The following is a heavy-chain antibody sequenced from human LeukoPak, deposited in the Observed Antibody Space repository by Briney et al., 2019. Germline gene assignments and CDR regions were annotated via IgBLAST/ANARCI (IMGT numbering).Heavy chain of an antibody. CDR1: GFTFSSYD. CDR3: ARSFDI. J-gene: IGHJ3*02. CDR2: ISSSGTTI. Sequence: GGSLRLSCAASGFTFSSYDMNWVRQAPGKGLEWVSFISSSGTTIDYADFVKGRFTISRDNTKNFLYLQMNSLRVEDTAIYHCARSFDIWGQGTVVTVSP. V-gene: IGHV3-48*03.